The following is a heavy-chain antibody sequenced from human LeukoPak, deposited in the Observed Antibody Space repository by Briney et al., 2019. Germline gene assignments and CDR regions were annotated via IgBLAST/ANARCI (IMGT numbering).Heavy chain of an antibody. D-gene: IGHD6-13*01. Sequence: ASVKVSCKVSGYTLTELSMHWVRQAPGKGLEWMGGFDPEDGETIYAQKFQGRVTMTEDTSTDTAYMELSSLRSEDTAVYYCATLPPWGIAAGNFDYWGQGTLVTVSS. J-gene: IGHJ4*02. CDR1: GYTLTELS. CDR3: ATLPPWGIAAGNFDY. CDR2: FDPEDGET. V-gene: IGHV1-24*01.